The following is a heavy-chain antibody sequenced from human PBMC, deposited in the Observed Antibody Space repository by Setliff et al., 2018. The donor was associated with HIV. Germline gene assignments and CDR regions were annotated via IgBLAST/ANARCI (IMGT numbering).Heavy chain of an antibody. V-gene: IGHV3-15*01. D-gene: IGHD6-19*01. CDR2: IYTKTDAERK. CDR1: GLTFSSAW. Sequence: GWSLRLSCAASGLTFSSAWLSWVRQLPGKRLEWVARIYTKTDAERKDYGEAVKGRFAISRDDSKNTVYRQMSSLKTEDTGVYYCTTLSRGRSNAGWYYFDNWGHGTLVTVS. J-gene: IGHJ4*01. CDR3: TTLSRGRSNAGWYYFDN.